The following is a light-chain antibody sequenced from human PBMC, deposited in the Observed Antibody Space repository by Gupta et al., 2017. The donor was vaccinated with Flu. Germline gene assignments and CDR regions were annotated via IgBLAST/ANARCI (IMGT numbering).Light chain of an antibody. J-gene: IGLJ1*01. V-gene: IGLV1-47*01. CDR1: SSHIGSNY. CDR2: RNN. Sequence: QSVLTPPPSASGTPGQKVTISCSGSSSHIGSNYVYWYQKLPGTAPKLLISRNNQRPSGVPDRFSGSKSGTSASLAISGLRSEDEADYYCAACADNLIVFGTGTKVTVL. CDR3: AACADNLIV.